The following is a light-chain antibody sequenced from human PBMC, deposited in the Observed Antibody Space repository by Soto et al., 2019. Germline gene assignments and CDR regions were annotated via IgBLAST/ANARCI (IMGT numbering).Light chain of an antibody. CDR2: EVT. Sequence: ALTQPPSASGSPGQSATISCTGTSSDVGAYNYVSWYQQHPGKAPKLMIYEVTKRPSGVPDRFSGSKSGNTASLTVSGLLAEDEADYYCSSHAGINNVVFGGGTKLTVL. J-gene: IGLJ3*02. CDR3: SSHAGINNVV. CDR1: SSDVGAYNY. V-gene: IGLV2-8*01.